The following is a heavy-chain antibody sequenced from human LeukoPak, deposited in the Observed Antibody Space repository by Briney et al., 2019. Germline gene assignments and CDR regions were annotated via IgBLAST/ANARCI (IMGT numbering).Heavy chain of an antibody. D-gene: IGHD6-6*01. CDR1: GFTFSSYA. V-gene: IGHV3-23*01. J-gene: IGHJ5*01. CDR3: AKGSRIAARPTIWFDS. Sequence: PGGSLRLSCAASGFTFSSYAMNWVRQAPGKGLEWVSSGHSDGTTYYADSVKGRFTASRDNSKNTLPLQMNSLRAEDTAVYYCAKGSRIAARPTIWFDSWGQGTLVTVSS. CDR2: GHSDGTT.